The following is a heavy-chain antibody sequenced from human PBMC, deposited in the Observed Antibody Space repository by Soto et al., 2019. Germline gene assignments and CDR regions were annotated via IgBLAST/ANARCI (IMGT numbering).Heavy chain of an antibody. CDR2: ISYDGSNK. V-gene: IGHV3-30*18. CDR1: GFTFISYG. Sequence: PGGSLRLSCAASGFTFISYGMHWVRQAPGKGLEWVAVISYDGSNKYYADSVKGRFTISRDNSKNTLYLQMNSLRAEDTAVYYCAKIRLYDSDFDIWGQGTMVTVSS. D-gene: IGHD3-16*01. CDR3: AKIRLYDSDFDI. J-gene: IGHJ3*02.